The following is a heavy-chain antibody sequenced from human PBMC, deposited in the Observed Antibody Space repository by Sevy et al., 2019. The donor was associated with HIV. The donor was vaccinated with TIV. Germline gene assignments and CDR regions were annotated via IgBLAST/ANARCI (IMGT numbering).Heavy chain of an antibody. D-gene: IGHD2-2*01. CDR1: GFTFSDYY. J-gene: IGHJ4*02. CDR3: ARGGDIVVVPAAIDY. CDR2: ISSSSSYT. V-gene: IGHV3-11*06. Sequence: GGSLRLSCAASGFTFSDYYMSWIRQAPGKGLEWVSYISSSSSYTNYADSVKGRFTISRDNAKNSLYLQMNSLGAEDTAVYYCARGGDIVVVPAAIDYWGQGTLVTVSS.